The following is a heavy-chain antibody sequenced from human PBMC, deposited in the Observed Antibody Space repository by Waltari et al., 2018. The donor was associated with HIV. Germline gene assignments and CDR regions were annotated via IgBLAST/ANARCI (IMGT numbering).Heavy chain of an antibody. Sequence: QLQLQESGPGLVKPSETLSLTCTVSGGSISSSSYYWGWIRQPPGKGLEWIGSIYYSGSTYYNPSLKSRVTISVDTSKNQFSLKLSSVTAADTAVYYCASIAVAWVEADYYYGMDVWGQGTTVTVSS. CDR1: GGSISSSSYY. CDR3: ASIAVAWVEADYYYGMDV. V-gene: IGHV4-39*01. J-gene: IGHJ6*02. D-gene: IGHD6-19*01. CDR2: IYYSGST.